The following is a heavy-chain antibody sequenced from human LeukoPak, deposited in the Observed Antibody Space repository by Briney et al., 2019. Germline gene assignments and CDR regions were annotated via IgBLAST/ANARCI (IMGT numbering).Heavy chain of an antibody. V-gene: IGHV4-59*08. CDR2: IYYSGST. CDR1: GGSISSYY. Sequence: SETLSLTCTVSGGSISSYYWNWIRQPPGKGLEWIGNIYYSGSTNYNPSLKSRVTISVDTSKNQFSLRLSSVTAADTAVYYCASNKGQWLVSDWGQGTLVTVSS. CDR3: ASNKGQWLVSD. D-gene: IGHD6-19*01. J-gene: IGHJ4*02.